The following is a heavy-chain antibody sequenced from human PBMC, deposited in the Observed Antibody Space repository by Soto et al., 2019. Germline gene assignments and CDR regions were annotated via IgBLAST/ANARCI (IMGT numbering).Heavy chain of an antibody. D-gene: IGHD3-22*01. CDR1: GFTFSSYA. V-gene: IGHV3-23*01. CDR3: AKDRLTYYYDSSGYPYGMDV. CDR2: ISGSGGST. J-gene: IGHJ6*02. Sequence: GGSLRLSCAASGFTFSSYAMSWVRQAPGKGLEWVSAISGSGGSTYYADSVKGRFTISRDNSKNKLYLQMNSLRAEDTAVYYCAKDRLTYYYDSSGYPYGMDVWGQGTTVTVSS.